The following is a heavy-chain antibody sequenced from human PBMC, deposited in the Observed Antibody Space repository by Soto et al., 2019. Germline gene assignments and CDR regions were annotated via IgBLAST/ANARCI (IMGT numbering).Heavy chain of an antibody. D-gene: IGHD3-10*01. CDR2: ISAYNGNT. CDR3: AREGVALENNWFDP. CDR1: GYTFTGYY. Sequence: ASVKVSCKASGYTFTGYYLHWVRQAPGQGLEWMGWISAYNGNTNYAQKLQGRVTMTTDTSTSTAYMELRSLRSDDTAVYYCAREGVALENNWFDPWGQGTLVTVSS. J-gene: IGHJ5*02. V-gene: IGHV1-18*04.